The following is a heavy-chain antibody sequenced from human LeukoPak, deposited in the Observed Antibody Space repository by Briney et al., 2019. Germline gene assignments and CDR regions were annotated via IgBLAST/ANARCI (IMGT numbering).Heavy chain of an antibody. Sequence: GGSLRLSCAASGFTVSSNYMSWVRQAPGKGLEWVAVIWYDGSNKYYADSVKGRFTISRDNSKNTLYLQMNSLRAEDTAVYYCAREQYYDFWSGYMDVWGQGTTVTVSS. V-gene: IGHV3-33*08. CDR2: IWYDGSNK. J-gene: IGHJ6*02. CDR3: AREQYYDFWSGYMDV. CDR1: GFTVSSNY. D-gene: IGHD3-3*01.